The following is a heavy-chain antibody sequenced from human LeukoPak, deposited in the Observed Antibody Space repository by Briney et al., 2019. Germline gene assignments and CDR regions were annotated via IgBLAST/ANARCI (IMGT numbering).Heavy chain of an antibody. CDR3: AKDYGTKYYVFEY. V-gene: IGHV3-30*02. CDR2: IRYDGSNE. J-gene: IGHJ4*02. CDR1: GFTFSSYG. Sequence: PGGSLRLSCAASGFTFSSYGMHWVRQAPGKGLEWVTFIRYDGSNEDYVDSVKGRFTISRDNSKNMVYLQMNRLRPEDTAVYYCAKDYGTKYYVFEYWGQGSLVTVSS. D-gene: IGHD2/OR15-2a*01.